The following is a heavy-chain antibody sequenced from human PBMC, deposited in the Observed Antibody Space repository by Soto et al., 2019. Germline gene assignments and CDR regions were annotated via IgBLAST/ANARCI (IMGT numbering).Heavy chain of an antibody. CDR1: GFTFSSYS. D-gene: IGHD2-2*01. CDR3: ARYCSSTSCYGGEYYGMDV. J-gene: IGHJ6*02. V-gene: IGHV3-21*01. CDR2: ISSSSSYI. Sequence: EVQLVESGGGLVKPGGSLRLSCAASGFTFSSYSMNWVRQAPGKGLEWVSSISSSSSYIYYADSVKGRFTISRDNAKNSLYLKRNSLRAEDTAVYYCARYCSSTSCYGGEYYGMDVWGQGTTVTVSS.